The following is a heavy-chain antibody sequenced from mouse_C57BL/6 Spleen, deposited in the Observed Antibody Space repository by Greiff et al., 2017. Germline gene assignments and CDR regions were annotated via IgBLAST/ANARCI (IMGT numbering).Heavy chain of an antibody. CDR1: GYTFTSYW. J-gene: IGHJ4*01. D-gene: IGHD1-1*01. V-gene: IGHV1-69*01. Sequence: QVQLQQPGAELVMPGASVKLSCKASGYTFTSYWMHWVKQRPGQGLEWIGEIDPSDSYTNYNQKFKGKSTLTVDKSSSTAYMQLSSLTSEDSAVYYCASLGSSFYYAMDYWGQGTSVTVSS. CDR2: IDPSDSYT. CDR3: ASLGSSFYYAMDY.